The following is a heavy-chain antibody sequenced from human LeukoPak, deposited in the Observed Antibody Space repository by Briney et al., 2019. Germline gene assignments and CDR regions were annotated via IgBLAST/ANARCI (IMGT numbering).Heavy chain of an antibody. CDR2: TYSGGFT. CDR3: ARGFLFRGGYYFDD. D-gene: IGHD3-10*02. CDR1: GFTVSSTY. V-gene: IGHV3-53*01. Sequence: GESLKISCAASGFTVSSTYMSWVRQAPGKGLEWVSLTYSGGFTYYADSVKGRFTISRDNSKNTLCLQMNSLGAADTAVYYCARGFLFRGGYYFDDWGQGTLVTVSS. J-gene: IGHJ4*02.